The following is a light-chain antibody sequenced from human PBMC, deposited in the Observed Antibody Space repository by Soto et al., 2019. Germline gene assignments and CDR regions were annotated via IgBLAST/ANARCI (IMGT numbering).Light chain of an antibody. CDR2: DAS. Sequence: EIVLTQSPATLSLSPGERATLSCRASQSVSSYLAWYQQKPGQAPRLLIYDASNRATGIPARFSGSGSGTDFTLTISSLEPEDCTVYYWQQRSNWPPWTVGQGTKVEIK. V-gene: IGKV3-11*01. CDR1: QSVSSY. J-gene: IGKJ1*01. CDR3: QQRSNWPPWT.